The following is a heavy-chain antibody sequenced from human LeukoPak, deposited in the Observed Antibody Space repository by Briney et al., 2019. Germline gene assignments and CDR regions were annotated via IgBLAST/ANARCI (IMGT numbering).Heavy chain of an antibody. D-gene: IGHD4-17*01. CDR1: GYTFTSYY. CDR2: INPSGGST. V-gene: IGHV1-46*01. Sequence: ASVKVSCKASGYTFTSYYMHWVRQAPGQGLEWMGIINPSGGSTSYAQKFQGRVTMTRDTSTSTVYMELSSLRSVDTAVYYCASSDYGDYGLGYWGQGTLVTVSS. J-gene: IGHJ4*02. CDR3: ASSDYGDYGLGY.